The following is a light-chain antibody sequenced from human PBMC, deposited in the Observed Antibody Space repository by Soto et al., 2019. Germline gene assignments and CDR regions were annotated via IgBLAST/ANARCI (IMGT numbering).Light chain of an antibody. Sequence: DIQMTQSPSPLSASVGDRVTITCRSSQSISSYVNWYQQKPGIAPRLLIFAASNLQTGVPSRFSGSGSGTDFTLTISSLQPEDFGTYFCQQSYSRPLTFGPGTKVDIK. V-gene: IGKV1-39*01. CDR3: QQSYSRPLT. CDR1: QSISSY. CDR2: AAS. J-gene: IGKJ3*01.